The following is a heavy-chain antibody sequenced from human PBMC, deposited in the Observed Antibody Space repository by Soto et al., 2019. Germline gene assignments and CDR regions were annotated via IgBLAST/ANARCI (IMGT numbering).Heavy chain of an antibody. Sequence: QVHLQESGPGLVKPSQTLSLTCTVSGDSMKGADNYWSWIRQPPGKGLEWLGYIYYNGATYYTPSPDGRLTMSVDTSKNQFSLKLRSVTAADTAVYFCARDGGRGYYGSGTYFDFWGQGTLVTVSS. J-gene: IGHJ4*02. V-gene: IGHV4-30-4*08. CDR2: IYYNGAT. CDR1: GDSMKGADNY. D-gene: IGHD3-10*01. CDR3: ARDGGRGYYGSGTYFDF.